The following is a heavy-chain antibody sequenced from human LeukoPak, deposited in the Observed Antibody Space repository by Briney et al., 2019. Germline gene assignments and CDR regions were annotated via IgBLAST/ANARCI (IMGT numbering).Heavy chain of an antibody. CDR3: ARVLNYFDY. Sequence: VASVKVSCKASGYTFTSHGISWVRQAPGQGLEWMGRIIPILGIANYAQKFQGRVTITADKSTSTAYMELSSLRSEDTAVYYCARVLNYFDYWGQGTLVTVSS. D-gene: IGHD3-16*01. J-gene: IGHJ4*02. V-gene: IGHV1-69*04. CDR2: IIPILGIA. CDR1: GYTFTSHG.